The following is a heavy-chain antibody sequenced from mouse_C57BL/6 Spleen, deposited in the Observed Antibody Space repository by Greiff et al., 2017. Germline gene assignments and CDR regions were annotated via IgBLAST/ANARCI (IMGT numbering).Heavy chain of an antibody. CDR2: IFPGSGST. J-gene: IGHJ2*01. V-gene: IGHV1-75*01. Sequence: QVQLKQSGPELVKPGASVKISCKASGYTFTDYYINWVKQRPGQGLEWIGWIFPGSGSTYYNEKFKGKATLTVDKSSSTAYMLLSSLTSEDSAVYFCARGSHSTVVASHFDYWGQGTTLTVSS. D-gene: IGHD1-1*01. CDR3: ARGSHSTVVASHFDY. CDR1: GYTFTDYY.